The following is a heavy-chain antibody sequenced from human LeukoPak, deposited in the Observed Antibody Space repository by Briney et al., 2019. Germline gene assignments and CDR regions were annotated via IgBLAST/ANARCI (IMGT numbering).Heavy chain of an antibody. D-gene: IGHD3-10*01. CDR3: AKGQDGLLWFGVDY. CDR1: GFTFSSYA. Sequence: GGSLRLSCAASGFTFSSYAMSWVRKAPGKGLEWVSAISGSGGSTYYADSVKGRFTISRDNSKNTLYLQMNSLRAEDAAVYYCAKGQDGLLWFGVDYWGQGTLVTVSS. V-gene: IGHV3-23*01. CDR2: ISGSGGST. J-gene: IGHJ4*02.